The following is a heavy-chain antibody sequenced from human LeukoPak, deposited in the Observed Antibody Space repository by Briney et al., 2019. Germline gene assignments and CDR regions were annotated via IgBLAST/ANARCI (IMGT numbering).Heavy chain of an antibody. V-gene: IGHV3-30*02. CDR1: GGTFSTYG. D-gene: IGHD6-13*01. CDR3: AKGLGKAGASTNWYFDI. J-gene: IGHJ2*01. Sequence: PGGSLRLSCAASGGTFSTYGILWVRQAPGKGLEWAAFINYDGTEQYYADSVNGRFTISRDNSKDTLFLQMNSLRAEDTAVYYCAKGLGKAGASTNWYFDIWGRGTLVTVSS. CDR2: INYDGTEQ.